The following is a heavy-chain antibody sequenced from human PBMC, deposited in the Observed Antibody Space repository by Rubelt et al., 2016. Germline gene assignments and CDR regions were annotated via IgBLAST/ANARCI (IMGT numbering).Heavy chain of an antibody. CDR3: AREGLTGYPPRV. J-gene: IGHJ6*02. CDR1: GGSIISSSYY. CDR2: IYYSGST. V-gene: IGHV4-39*07. D-gene: IGHD3-9*01. Sequence: QLQLQESGPGLVKPSETLSLTCTVSGGSIISSSYYWGWIRQPPGKGLEWIGTIYYSGSTYYNPSLKSRVTISVDTSNNQFSLKLSSVTAADTAVYYCAREGLTGYPPRVWGQGTTVTVSS.